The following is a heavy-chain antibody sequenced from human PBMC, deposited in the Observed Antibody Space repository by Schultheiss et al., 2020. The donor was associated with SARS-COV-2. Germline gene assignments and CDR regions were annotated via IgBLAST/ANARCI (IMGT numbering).Heavy chain of an antibody. CDR2: IYYSGST. V-gene: IGHV4-59*12. CDR1: GGSISSYY. Sequence: SETLSLTCTVSGGSISSYYWSWIRQPPGKGLEWIGYIYYSGSTNYNPSLKSRVTISVDTSKNQFSLKLSSVTAADTAVYYCARSPGTGSHFDYWGQGTLVTVSS. J-gene: IGHJ4*02. CDR3: ARSPGTGSHFDY.